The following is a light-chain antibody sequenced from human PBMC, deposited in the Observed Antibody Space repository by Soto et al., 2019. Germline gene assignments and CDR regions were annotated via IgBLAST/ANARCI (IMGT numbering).Light chain of an antibody. CDR3: LQVYSFPRT. V-gene: IGKV3-15*01. CDR2: DTS. Sequence: EIVVTQSPATLSVSPGERVTLSFRASQSVSSSLAWYQQRPGQAPRLLIYDTSTRAAGIAARFSGSGSGTEFPLTINNLRPEDFASDFCLQVYSFPRTLGLGTKVEI. CDR1: QSVSSS. J-gene: IGKJ1*01.